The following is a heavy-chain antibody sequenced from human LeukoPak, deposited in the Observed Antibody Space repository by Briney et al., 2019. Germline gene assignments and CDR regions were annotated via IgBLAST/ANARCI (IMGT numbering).Heavy chain of an antibody. V-gene: IGHV3-48*01. CDR3: ARLPDDYGDYKYFQH. J-gene: IGHJ1*01. Sequence: GGSLRLSCAASGFTFSSYSMNWVRQAPGKGLEWVSYISSSSSTIYYADSVKGRFTIPRDNSKNTLYLQMNSLRAEDTAVYYCARLPDDYGDYKYFQHWGQGTLVTVSS. CDR1: GFTFSSYS. D-gene: IGHD4-17*01. CDR2: ISSSSSTI.